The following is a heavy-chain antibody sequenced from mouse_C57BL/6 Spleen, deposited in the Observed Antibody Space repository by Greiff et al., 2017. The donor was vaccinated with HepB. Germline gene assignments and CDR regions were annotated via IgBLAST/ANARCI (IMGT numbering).Heavy chain of an antibody. V-gene: IGHV1-18*01. CDR3: AREPTDYWYFDV. Sequence: VQLQQSGPELVKPGASVKIPCKASGYTFTDYNMDWVKQSHGKSLEWIGDINPNNGGTIYNQKFKGKATLTVDKSSSTAYMELRSLTSEDTAVYYCAREPTDYWYFDVWGTGTTVTVSS. D-gene: IGHD1-1*01. CDR1: GYTFTDYN. CDR2: INPNNGGT. J-gene: IGHJ1*03.